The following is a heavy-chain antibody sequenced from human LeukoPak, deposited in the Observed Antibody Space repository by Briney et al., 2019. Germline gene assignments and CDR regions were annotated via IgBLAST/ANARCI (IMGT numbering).Heavy chain of an antibody. V-gene: IGHV3-21*01. CDR3: ARVVDYYYGSGSPTFDWFDP. Sequence: PGGSLRLSCAASGFTFSSYSMNWVRQAPGKGLEWVSCISSSSSHIYYADSVKGRFTISRDNAKNSLYLQMNSLRAEDTAVYYCARVVDYYYGSGSPTFDWFDPWGQGTLVTVSS. D-gene: IGHD3-10*01. CDR2: ISSSSSHI. J-gene: IGHJ5*02. CDR1: GFTFSSYS.